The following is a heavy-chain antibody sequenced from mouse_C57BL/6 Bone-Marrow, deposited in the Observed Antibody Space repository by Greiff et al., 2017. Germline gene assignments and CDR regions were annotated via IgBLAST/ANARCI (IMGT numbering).Heavy chain of an antibody. J-gene: IGHJ4*01. Sequence: QVQLQQSGAELVRPGTSVKVSCKASGYAFTNYLIEWVKQRPGQGLEWIGVINPGSGGTNYNEKFKGKETLTADKSSSTAYMQLSSLTSEDSAVYFCAIKRGLRDYAMDYWGQGTSVTVSS. CDR1: GYAFTNYL. D-gene: IGHD2-2*01. V-gene: IGHV1-54*01. CDR3: AIKRGLRDYAMDY. CDR2: INPGSGGT.